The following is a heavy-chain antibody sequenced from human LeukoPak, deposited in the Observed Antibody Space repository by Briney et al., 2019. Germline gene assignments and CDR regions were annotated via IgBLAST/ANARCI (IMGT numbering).Heavy chain of an antibody. CDR1: GYSFTNYA. CDR2: TNGATGNT. J-gene: IGHJ4*02. Sequence: ASVKVSCKASGYSFTNYALHWVRQAPGQRLEWMGWTNGATGNTRFSQDFQGRLTITIDTSASTSYMELSSLRSQDTAVYYCARSPGGDARTWLDYWGQGALVTVSS. CDR3: ARSPGGDARTWLDY. D-gene: IGHD2-21*02. V-gene: IGHV1-3*02.